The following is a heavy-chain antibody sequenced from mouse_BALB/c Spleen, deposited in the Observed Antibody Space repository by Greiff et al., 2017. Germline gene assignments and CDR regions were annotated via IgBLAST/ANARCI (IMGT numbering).Heavy chain of an antibody. CDR2: IDPSDSET. CDR1: GYSFTSYW. Sequence: QVQLQQTGPQLVRPGASVKISCKASGYSFTSYWMHWVKQRPGQGLEWIGMIDPSDSETRLNQKFKDKATLTVDKSSSTAYMQLSSPTSEDSAVYYCARHYGNYVGFDYWGQGTTLTVSS. V-gene: IGHV1S126*01. J-gene: IGHJ2*01. D-gene: IGHD2-1*01. CDR3: ARHYGNYVGFDY.